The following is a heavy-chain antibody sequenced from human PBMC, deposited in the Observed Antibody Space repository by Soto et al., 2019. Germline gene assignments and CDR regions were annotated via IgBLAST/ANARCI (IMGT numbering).Heavy chain of an antibody. D-gene: IGHD2-15*01. CDR3: ASLGYCSGGSCYTLDY. V-gene: IGHV4-59*01. CDR2: IYYSGST. Sequence: QVQLQESGPGLVKPSETLSLTCTVSGGSISSYYWSWIWQPPGKGLEWIGYIYYSGSTNYNPSLKSRVTISVDTSKNQFSLKLSSVTAADTAVYYCASLGYCSGGSCYTLDYWGQGTLVTVSS. J-gene: IGHJ4*02. CDR1: GGSISSYY.